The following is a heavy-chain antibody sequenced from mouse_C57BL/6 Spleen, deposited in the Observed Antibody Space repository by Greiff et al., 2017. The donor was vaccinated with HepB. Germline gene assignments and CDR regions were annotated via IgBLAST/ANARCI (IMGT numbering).Heavy chain of an antibody. J-gene: IGHJ4*01. Sequence: EVKLMESGPELVKPGASVKISCKASGYSFTDYNMNWVKQSNGKSLEWIGVINPNYGTTSYNQKFKGKATLTVDQSSSTAYMQLNSLTSEDSAVYYCARSGLRGYYGLFMDYWGQGTSVTVSS. CDR1: GYSFTDYN. CDR2: INPNYGTT. D-gene: IGHD2-3*01. CDR3: ARSGLRGYYGLFMDY. V-gene: IGHV1-39*01.